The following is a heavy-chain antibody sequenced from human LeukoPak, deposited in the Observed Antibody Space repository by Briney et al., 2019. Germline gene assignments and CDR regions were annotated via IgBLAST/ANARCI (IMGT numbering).Heavy chain of an antibody. CDR1: GFTFSSYA. Sequence: GGSVRLSCAASGFTFSSYAMHWVRQAPGKGLEWVAIISYDGSNKYYADSVKGRFTISRDNSKNTLYLQMNSLRAEDTAVYYCARPLRVVITPSHAFDIWGQGTMVTVSS. CDR2: ISYDGSNK. D-gene: IGHD3-22*01. V-gene: IGHV3-30*04. CDR3: ARPLRVVITPSHAFDI. J-gene: IGHJ3*02.